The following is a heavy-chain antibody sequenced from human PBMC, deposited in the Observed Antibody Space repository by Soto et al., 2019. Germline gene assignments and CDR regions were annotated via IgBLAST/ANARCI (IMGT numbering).Heavy chain of an antibody. Sequence: SVTLSLTCTVSGGSISSGDYYWSWIRQPPGKGLEWIGYIYYSGSTYYNPSLKSRVTISVDTSKNQFSLKLSSVTAADTAVYYCARHGEYSSSWYFDYWGQGTLVTVSS. CDR3: ARHGEYSSSWYFDY. CDR1: GGSISSGDYY. D-gene: IGHD6-13*01. J-gene: IGHJ4*02. V-gene: IGHV4-30-4*01. CDR2: IYYSGST.